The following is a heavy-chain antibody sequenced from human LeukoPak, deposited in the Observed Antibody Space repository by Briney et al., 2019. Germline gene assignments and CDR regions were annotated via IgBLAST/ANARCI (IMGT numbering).Heavy chain of an antibody. V-gene: IGHV4-4*07. Sequence: SETLSLTRTVSGGSISSYYWSWIRQPAGKGLEWIGRIYTSGSTNYNPSLKSRVTMSVDTSKNQFSLKLSSVTAADTAVYYCARTVAGTALSAFDIWGQGTMVTVSS. J-gene: IGHJ3*02. CDR3: ARTVAGTALSAFDI. CDR2: IYTSGST. D-gene: IGHD6-19*01. CDR1: GGSISSYY.